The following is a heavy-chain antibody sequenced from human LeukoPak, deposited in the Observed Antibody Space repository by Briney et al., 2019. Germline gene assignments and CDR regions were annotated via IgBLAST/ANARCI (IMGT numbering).Heavy chain of an antibody. CDR2: ISWNSGSI. CDR3: ASGGAYSGYDYDAFDI. D-gene: IGHD5-12*01. Sequence: PGGSLRLSCAASGFTFDDYAMHWVRQAPGKGLEWVSGISWNSGSIGYADSVKGRFTISRDNSKNTLYLQMNSLRAEDTAVYYCASGGAYSGYDYDAFDIWGQGTMVTVSS. V-gene: IGHV3-9*01. CDR1: GFTFDDYA. J-gene: IGHJ3*02.